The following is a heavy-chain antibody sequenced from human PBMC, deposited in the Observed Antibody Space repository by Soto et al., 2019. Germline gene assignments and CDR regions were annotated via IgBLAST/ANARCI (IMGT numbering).Heavy chain of an antibody. Sequence: LRLSCAASGFTFNTYDMHWVRQAPGKGLEWVAMISFDSRDQYYADSFKGRFTISRDNSENTVYLQMNSLRVDDTGVFFCARAQAIYGYRDWYFGVWGRGTLVTVSS. D-gene: IGHD2-21*01. CDR2: ISFDSRDQ. V-gene: IGHV3-30*03. J-gene: IGHJ2*01. CDR1: GFTFNTYD. CDR3: ARAQAIYGYRDWYFGV.